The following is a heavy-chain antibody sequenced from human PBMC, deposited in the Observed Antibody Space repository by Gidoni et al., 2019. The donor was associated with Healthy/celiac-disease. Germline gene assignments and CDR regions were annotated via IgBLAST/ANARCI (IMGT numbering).Heavy chain of an antibody. D-gene: IGHD2-15*01. J-gene: IGHJ3*02. Sequence: VPRLDSGDGLLQPWASLRRSCAAAGFTFSRCAMHGVRRDPGKGMECVSAISGSCGSTSDADSVEGRFTISIYNSKNALYLQMNSLRAEDTAVYYCAKDPALAYCSGGSCYREDAFDIWGQGTMVTVSS. CDR3: AKDPALAYCSGGSCYREDAFDI. V-gene: IGHV3-23*01. CDR2: ISGSCGST. CDR1: GFTFSRCA.